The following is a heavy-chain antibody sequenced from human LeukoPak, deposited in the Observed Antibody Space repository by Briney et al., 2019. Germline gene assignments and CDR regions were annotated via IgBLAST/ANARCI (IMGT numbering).Heavy chain of an antibody. Sequence: GGSLRLSCVASGFTFSNYWMQWVRHVPGKGLVWVSRLNGDGTNIIYADSVKGRFTISRDNAENTLYLQMNSLRAEDTALYYCARSQSGVFDVWGQGTMVTVSS. D-gene: IGHD2-8*01. V-gene: IGHV3-74*01. CDR2: LNGDGTNI. J-gene: IGHJ3*01. CDR3: ARSQSGVFDV. CDR1: GFTFSNYW.